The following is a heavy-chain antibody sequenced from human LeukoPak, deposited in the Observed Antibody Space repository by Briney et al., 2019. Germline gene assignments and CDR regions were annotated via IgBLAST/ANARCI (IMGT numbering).Heavy chain of an antibody. D-gene: IGHD3-10*01. Sequence: GASVKVSCKASGYTFTSYDINWVRQATGQGLEWMGWMNPNSGNTGYAQKFQGRVTMTRNTSISTAYMELSSLRSEDTAVYYCARGHYGSGSYYYYYYGMDVWGQGTTVTVSS. CDR1: GYTFTSYD. J-gene: IGHJ6*02. CDR2: MNPNSGNT. CDR3: ARGHYGSGSYYYYYYGMDV. V-gene: IGHV1-8*01.